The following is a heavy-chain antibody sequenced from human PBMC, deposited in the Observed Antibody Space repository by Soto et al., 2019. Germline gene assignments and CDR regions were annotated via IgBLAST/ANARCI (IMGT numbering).Heavy chain of an antibody. D-gene: IGHD3-22*01. Sequence: SETLSLTCAVYGGSFSGYYWSWIRQPPGKGLEWIGEINHSGSTNYNPSLKSRVTISVDTSKNQFSLKLRSVTAADTAVFYCAGLYPYESSGYHLNYWGQGALVTVAS. CDR3: AGLYPYESSGYHLNY. J-gene: IGHJ4*02. CDR2: INHSGST. CDR1: GGSFSGYY. V-gene: IGHV4-34*01.